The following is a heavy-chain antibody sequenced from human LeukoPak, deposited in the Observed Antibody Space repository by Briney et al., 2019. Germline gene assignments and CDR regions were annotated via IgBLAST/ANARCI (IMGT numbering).Heavy chain of an antibody. V-gene: IGHV1-69*05. D-gene: IGHD4-17*01. J-gene: IGHJ5*02. CDR3: ARDVHGDYGAGWFDP. CDR1: VGTFNNSA. Sequence: ASVKVSCKTSVGTFNNSAISWVRQAPGQGLEWLGGIMPLFGTAGYAQKFQGRATITTDESTITVYLELPSLTSDDTAVYYCARDVHGDYGAGWFDPWGQGTLVSVSS. CDR2: IMPLFGTA.